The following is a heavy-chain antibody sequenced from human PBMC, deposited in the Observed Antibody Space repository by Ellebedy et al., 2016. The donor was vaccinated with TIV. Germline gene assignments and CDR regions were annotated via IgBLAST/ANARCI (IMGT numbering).Heavy chain of an antibody. J-gene: IGHJ4*02. Sequence: ASVKVSCKASGYTFTFYAIHWVRQAPGQRLEWMGWINAGNGDTKYSQRFQDRVTITRDTSASTAYMELSSLRSEDTAVYYCAEGRSGWYYFDYWGQGTPVTVSS. D-gene: IGHD6-13*01. CDR2: INAGNGDT. CDR3: AEGRSGWYYFDY. V-gene: IGHV1-3*01. CDR1: GYTFTFYA.